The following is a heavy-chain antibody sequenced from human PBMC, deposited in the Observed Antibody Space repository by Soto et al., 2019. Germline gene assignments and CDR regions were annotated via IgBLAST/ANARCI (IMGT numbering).Heavy chain of an antibody. D-gene: IGHD5-12*01. V-gene: IGHV3-72*01. CDR3: ARSYSGYTYDY. Sequence: GGSLRLSCATFGFTFSDHFMDWVRQAPGKGLEWVGRTRDKASGYTTSYAAFVKDRFTISRDDAKNSVYLQMNSLKTEDTAVYYCARSYSGYTYDYWGQGTLVTVSS. CDR1: GFTFSDHF. CDR2: TRDKASGYTT. J-gene: IGHJ4*02.